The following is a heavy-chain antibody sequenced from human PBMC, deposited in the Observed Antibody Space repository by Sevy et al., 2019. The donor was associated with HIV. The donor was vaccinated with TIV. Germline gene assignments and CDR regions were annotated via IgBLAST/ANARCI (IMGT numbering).Heavy chain of an antibody. CDR1: GFTFSTYG. D-gene: IGHD4-17*01. J-gene: IGHJ6*02. Sequence: LSLTCAASGFTFSTYGMHWVRQAPGKGLEWVAVVSYGGDKKNYADSVRGRFTISRNNSRDTLYLQMDSLATEDTAVYYCARDEYSDYDTYYYGMDVWGQGTTVTVSS. CDR3: ARDEYSDYDTYYYGMDV. CDR2: VSYGGDKK. V-gene: IGHV3-30-3*01.